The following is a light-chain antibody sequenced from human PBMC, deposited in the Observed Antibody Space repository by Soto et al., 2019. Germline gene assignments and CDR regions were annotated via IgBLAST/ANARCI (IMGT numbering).Light chain of an antibody. J-gene: IGKJ5*01. CDR3: HQSYSRPRT. CDR1: QSITSY. CDR2: SAS. V-gene: IGKV1-39*01. Sequence: EIQITQSPPSVSASGGERVTXTCRASQSITSYLNWYQQKPGKGPSLLIYSASTLETGVPSRFSGSGSGTDFTLTISSLQPEDFAAYCCHQSYSRPRTFGQRTRMEIK.